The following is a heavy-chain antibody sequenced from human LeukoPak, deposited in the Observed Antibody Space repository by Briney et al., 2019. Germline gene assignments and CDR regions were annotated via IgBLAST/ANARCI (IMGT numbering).Heavy chain of an antibody. Sequence: GGSLRLSCAASGFTFSTYSMNWVRQAPGKGLEWVSVISSSSTYIYYSDSVRGRFTISRGNAKNSLYLQMNSLRAEDTAVYYCARGDPHGAYFDYWGQGALVTVSS. CDR2: ISSSSTYI. CDR1: GFTFSTYS. V-gene: IGHV3-21*01. J-gene: IGHJ4*02. CDR3: ARGDPHGAYFDY. D-gene: IGHD5-24*01.